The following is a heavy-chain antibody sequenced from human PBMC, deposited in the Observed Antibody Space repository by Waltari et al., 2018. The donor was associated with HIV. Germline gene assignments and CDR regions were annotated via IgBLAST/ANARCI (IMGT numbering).Heavy chain of an antibody. D-gene: IGHD3-10*01. J-gene: IGHJ5*01. CDR2: AIPMFGTA. CDR3: ASARETMGVDFDS. CDR1: GGAFVSHT. Sequence: QVQLVQSGAEVKKPESSVKVSCKASGGAFVSHTLNWVRQAPGQGLEWMGRAIPMFGTANYARKFQGRVTITADKSTTTAYMELNGLRIDDTAVYYCASARETMGVDFDSWGQGTLVTVS. V-gene: IGHV1-69*08.